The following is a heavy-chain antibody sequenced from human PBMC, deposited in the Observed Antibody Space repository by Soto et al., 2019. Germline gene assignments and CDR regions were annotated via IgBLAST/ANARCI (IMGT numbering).Heavy chain of an antibody. CDR3: ARLDYGDSAFDS. CDR1: GGSINSASYH. V-gene: IGHV4-31*03. J-gene: IGHJ4*02. Sequence: SETLSLTCSVSGGSINSASYHWSWLRQHPGKGLEFIRYIFYTGSTYYNPSLETRVTISVDTSKNHVSLRLNAVTAADTAVYYCARLDYGDSAFDSWGRGTLVTVSS. D-gene: IGHD4-17*01. CDR2: IFYTGST.